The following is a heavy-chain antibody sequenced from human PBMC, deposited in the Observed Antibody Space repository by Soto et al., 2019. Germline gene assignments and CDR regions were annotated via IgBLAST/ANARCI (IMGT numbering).Heavy chain of an antibody. CDR1: GFSFSSYA. J-gene: IGHJ6*02. CDR2: ISYDGVNT. V-gene: IGHV3-30-3*01. CDR3: ARAPPRGIEAPGTWGSGMDV. Sequence: QVQVVESGGGVVHPGRSLRLSCAASGFSFSSYAMHWVRQSPGKGLEWVAVISYDGVNTYYAESVKGRFTISRDSSKNTVYLHMNSLRNEDTAVYYCARAPPRGIEAPGTWGSGMDVWGQGTTVTVSS. D-gene: IGHD6-13*01.